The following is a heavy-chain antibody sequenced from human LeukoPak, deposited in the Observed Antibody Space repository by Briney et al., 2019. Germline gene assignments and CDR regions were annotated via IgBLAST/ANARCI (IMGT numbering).Heavy chain of an antibody. CDR3: ARGVLWFGESPRFDY. CDR2: IYYSGST. V-gene: IGHV4-59*01. CDR1: GGSISSYY. J-gene: IGHJ4*02. Sequence: PSETLSLTCTVSGGSISSYYWSWIRQPPGKGLEWIGYIYYSGSTNYNPSLKSRVTISVDTSKNQFSLKLSSVTAADTAVYYCARGVLWFGESPRFDYWGQGTLVTVSS. D-gene: IGHD3-10*01.